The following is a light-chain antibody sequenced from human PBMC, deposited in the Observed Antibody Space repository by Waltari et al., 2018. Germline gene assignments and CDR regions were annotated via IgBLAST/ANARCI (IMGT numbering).Light chain of an antibody. CDR2: DVT. V-gene: IGLV2-14*03. Sequence: QSALTQPASVSGSPGQSITISCVGSSSDVGAFESVSWYQQHPGRAPRLITYDVTKRPSGISNRFSGSKSGNWASLSISGLQTEDEADYYCSSYTTKNTIIFGGGTKVTVL. CDR1: SSDVGAFES. J-gene: IGLJ2*01. CDR3: SSYTTKNTII.